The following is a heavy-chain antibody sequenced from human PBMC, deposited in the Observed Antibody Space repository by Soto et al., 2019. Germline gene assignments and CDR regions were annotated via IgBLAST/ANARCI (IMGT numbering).Heavy chain of an antibody. D-gene: IGHD3-22*01. CDR3: ARAPPYYYDSSGYTYYFDY. J-gene: IGHJ4*02. Sequence: SETLSLTCTVSGGSISSGSYNWNWIRQHPGKGLEWIGYIYYSGSTYYNSSLKSRVTISVDTSKNQFSLELSSVTAADTAVYYCARAPPYYYDSSGYTYYFDYWGQGTLVTVSS. CDR1: GGSISSGSYN. CDR2: IYYSGST. V-gene: IGHV4-31*03.